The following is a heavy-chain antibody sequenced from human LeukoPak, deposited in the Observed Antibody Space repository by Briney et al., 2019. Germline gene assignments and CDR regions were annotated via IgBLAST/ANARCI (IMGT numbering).Heavy chain of an antibody. V-gene: IGHV3-21*01. D-gene: IGHD6-19*01. J-gene: IGHJ4*02. CDR2: ISSSSSYI. CDR1: GFTFSSYS. CDR3: ARTGPMAVAWDY. Sequence: PGGSLRLSCAVSGFTFSSYSMNWVRQAPGKGLEWVSSISSSSSYIYYADSVKGRFTISRDNAKNSLYLQMNSLRAEDTAVYYCARTGPMAVAWDYWGQGTLVTVSS.